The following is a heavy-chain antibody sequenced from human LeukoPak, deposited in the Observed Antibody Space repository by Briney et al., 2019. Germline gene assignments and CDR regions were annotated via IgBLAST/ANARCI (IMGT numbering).Heavy chain of an antibody. J-gene: IGHJ6*02. CDR1: GFTFNNYA. D-gene: IGHD6-13*01. V-gene: IGHV3-23*01. CDR3: AKAPAAATKYYYGMDV. CDR2: ISGSGGAT. Sequence: GGSLRLSCAASGFTFNNYAMSWVRQAPGKGLAWVSAISGSGGATYYADSVKGRFTISRDNSKNTLFLHMNSLRVEDTAVYYCAKAPAAATKYYYGMDVWGQGTTVTVSS.